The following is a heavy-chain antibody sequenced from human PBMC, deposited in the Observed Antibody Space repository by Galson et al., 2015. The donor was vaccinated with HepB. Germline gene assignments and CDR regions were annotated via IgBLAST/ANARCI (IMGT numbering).Heavy chain of an antibody. J-gene: IGHJ4*02. CDR2: ISGSGGST. CDR3: AKAVLGLYDPLGY. CDR1: GFTFSSYA. V-gene: IGHV3-23*01. Sequence: SLRLSCAASGFTFSSYAMSWVRQAPGKGLEWVSAISGSGGSTYYADSVKGWFTISRDNSKNTLYLQMNSLRAEDTAVYYCAKAVLGLYDPLGYWGQGTLVTVSS. D-gene: IGHD5/OR15-5a*01.